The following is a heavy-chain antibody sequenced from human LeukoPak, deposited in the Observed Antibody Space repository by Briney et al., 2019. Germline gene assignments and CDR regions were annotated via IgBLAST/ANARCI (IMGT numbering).Heavy chain of an antibody. V-gene: IGHV4-59*08. CDR3: ARGGRIGYCSGGSCHFDY. D-gene: IGHD2-15*01. Sequence: SETLSLTCNVSGGSIRGYYWSWIRQPPGKGLEWIGYIYSSGSTNYNPSLKSRVTMSVDTSKNQFSLKVSSVTAADTAVYYCARGGRIGYCSGGSCHFDYWGQGTLVTVSS. J-gene: IGHJ4*02. CDR2: IYSSGST. CDR1: GGSIRGYY.